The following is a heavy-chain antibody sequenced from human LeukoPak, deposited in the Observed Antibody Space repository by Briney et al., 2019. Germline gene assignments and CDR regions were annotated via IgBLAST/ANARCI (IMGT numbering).Heavy chain of an antibody. CDR1: GFSFSDYV. CDR2: ISGRGRST. J-gene: IGHJ3*02. V-gene: IGHV3-23*01. CDR3: AKRIEGRADDVIDI. Sequence: GGSLRLSCAASGFSFSDYVMSWVRQAPGQGLEWVSNISGRGRSTYSADSVKGRFTSSRDNAKNTLYLQMNNLKAEDTAIYYCAKRIEGRADDVIDIWGQGTMVTVSS.